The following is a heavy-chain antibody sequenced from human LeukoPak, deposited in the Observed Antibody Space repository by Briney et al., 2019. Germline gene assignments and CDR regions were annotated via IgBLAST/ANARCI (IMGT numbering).Heavy chain of an antibody. V-gene: IGHV1-2*02. CDR2: INPNSGGT. CDR3: ARLRTYYYDSSGYPFDY. Sequence: ASVKVSYKASGYTFTGYYMHWVRQAPGQGLEWMGWINPNSGGTNYAQKFQGRFTMTRDTSISTAYMELSRLRSDDTAVYYCARLRTYYYDSSGYPFDYWGQGTLVTVSS. J-gene: IGHJ4*02. CDR1: GYTFTGYY. D-gene: IGHD3-22*01.